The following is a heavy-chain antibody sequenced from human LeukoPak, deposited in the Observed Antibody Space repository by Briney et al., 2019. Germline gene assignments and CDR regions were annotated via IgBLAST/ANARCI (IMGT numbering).Heavy chain of an antibody. CDR2: INAGNGNT. Sequence: ASVKVSCKASGYTFTSYAMHWVRQAPGQRLEWMGWINAGNGNTKYSQKFQGRVTITRDTSASTAYMELSSLRSEDTAVCYCARVAGSGYYYSDYWGQGTLVTVSS. D-gene: IGHD3-22*01. J-gene: IGHJ4*02. V-gene: IGHV1-3*01. CDR1: GYTFTSYA. CDR3: ARVAGSGYYYSDY.